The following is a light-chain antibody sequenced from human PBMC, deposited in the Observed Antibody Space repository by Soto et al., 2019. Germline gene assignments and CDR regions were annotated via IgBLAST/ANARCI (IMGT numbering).Light chain of an antibody. CDR1: YSDVGGSNY. J-gene: IGLJ2*01. Sequence: QSALTQPPSASGSPGQSVTISCTGTYSDVGGSNYVSWYQQHPGEAPKLVIYEVIQRPSGVPDRFSGSRSGNTASLTVSRLQAEDEADYYCSSNVVGTNLKIFGGGTKRTVL. CDR3: SSNVVGTNLKI. CDR2: EVI. V-gene: IGLV2-8*01.